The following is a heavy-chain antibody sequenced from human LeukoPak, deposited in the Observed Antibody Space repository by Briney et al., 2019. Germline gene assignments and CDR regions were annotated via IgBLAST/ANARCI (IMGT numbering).Heavy chain of an antibody. CDR3: ATVSEVDRSGWYSGWFDP. CDR1: GYTFTGYY. J-gene: IGHJ5*02. Sequence: GASVKVSCTASGYTFTGYYMHWVRQAPGQGLEWMGWINPNSGGTNYAQKFQGRVTMTRDTSISTAYMELSSLRSEDTAVYYCATVSEVDRSGWYSGWFDPWGQGTLVTVSS. V-gene: IGHV1-2*02. D-gene: IGHD6-19*01. CDR2: INPNSGGT.